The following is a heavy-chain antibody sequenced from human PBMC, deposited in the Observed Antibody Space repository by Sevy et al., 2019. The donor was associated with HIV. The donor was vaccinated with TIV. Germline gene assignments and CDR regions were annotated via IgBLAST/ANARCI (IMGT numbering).Heavy chain of an antibody. D-gene: IGHD5-18*01. CDR2: ISYDGSNK. J-gene: IGHJ3*02. V-gene: IGHV3-30*03. CDR3: ARYTAMVLDAFDI. CDR1: GFTFSSYG. Sequence: GGSLRLSCAASGFTFSSYGMHWGRQAPGKGLEWVAVISYDGSNKYYADSVKGRFTISRDNSKNTLYLQMNSLRAEDTAVYYCARYTAMVLDAFDIWGQGTMVTVSS.